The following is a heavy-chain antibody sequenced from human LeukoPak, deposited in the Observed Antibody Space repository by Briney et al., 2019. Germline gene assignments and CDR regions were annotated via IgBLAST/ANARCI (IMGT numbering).Heavy chain of an antibody. CDR3: ARRGYSYGSTSQNWFDP. D-gene: IGHD5-18*01. J-gene: IGHJ5*02. CDR2: IYYSGST. V-gene: IGHV4-59*08. Sequence: SETLSLTCTVSGGSISSYYWSWIRQPPGKGLEWIGYIYYSGSTKYNPSLKSRVTTSVDTSKNQFSLKLSSVTAADTAVYYCARRGYSYGSTSQNWFDPWGQGTLVTVSS. CDR1: GGSISSYY.